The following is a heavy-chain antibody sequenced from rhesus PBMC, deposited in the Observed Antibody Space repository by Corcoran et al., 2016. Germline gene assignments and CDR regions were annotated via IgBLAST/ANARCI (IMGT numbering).Heavy chain of an antibody. D-gene: IGHD3-9*01. Sequence: QVKLQESGPGLVKPSETLSLTCAVSGGSFRSYWWNWIRQPPGKGLEWIGEIKGYSGSTNYTPPLQSRVTISMDVSKNQFSLMLTSVTAADAAVYYCTSPVRYRFDVWGPGVLVSVSS. CDR2: IKGYSGST. V-gene: IGHV4-80*01. J-gene: IGHJ5-1*01. CDR3: TSPVRYRFDV. CDR1: GGSFRSYW.